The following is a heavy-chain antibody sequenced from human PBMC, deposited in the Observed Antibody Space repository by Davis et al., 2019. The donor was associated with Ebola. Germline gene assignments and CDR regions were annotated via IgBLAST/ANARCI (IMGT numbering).Heavy chain of an antibody. CDR2: MNPNSGNT. Sequence: AASVQVSCKASGGTFTSYAISWVRQATGQGLEWMGWMNPNSGNTGYAQKFQGRVTMTRNTSISTAYMELSSLRSEDTAVYYCAIPDCSGANCYSVYIKNWGQGTLVTVSS. V-gene: IGHV1-8*02. D-gene: IGHD2-15*01. CDR1: GGTFTSYA. CDR3: AIPDCSGANCYSVYIKN. J-gene: IGHJ4*02.